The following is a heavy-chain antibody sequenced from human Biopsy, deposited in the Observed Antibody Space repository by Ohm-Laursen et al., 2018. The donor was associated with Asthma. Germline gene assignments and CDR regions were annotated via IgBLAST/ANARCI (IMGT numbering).Heavy chain of an antibody. CDR2: INSVFGTT. J-gene: IGHJ4*02. D-gene: IGHD2-2*01. V-gene: IGHV1-69*13. Sequence: SVKVSCKSLGGTFNTYVIGWVRQAPGQGPEWMGGINSVFGTTTYPQKFQDRVTITADDSTSTVHMELSSLRSEDTAVYYCARKAGSCISRTCYSLDFWGQGTLVTVSS. CDR3: ARKAGSCISRTCYSLDF. CDR1: GGTFNTYV.